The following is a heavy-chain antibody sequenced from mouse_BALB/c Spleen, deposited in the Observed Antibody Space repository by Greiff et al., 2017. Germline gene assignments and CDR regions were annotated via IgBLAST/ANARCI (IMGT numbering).Heavy chain of an antibody. CDR1: GYTFTNYW. V-gene: IGHV1-63*02. CDR3: ARGTTATAMDY. J-gene: IGHJ4*01. D-gene: IGHD1-2*01. CDR2: IYPGGGYT. Sequence: VQVVESGAELVRPGTSVKISCKASGYTFTNYWLGWVKQRPGHGLEWIGDIYPGGGYTNYNEKFKGKATLTADTSSSTAYMQLSSLTSEDSAVYFCARGTTATAMDYWGQGTSVTVSS.